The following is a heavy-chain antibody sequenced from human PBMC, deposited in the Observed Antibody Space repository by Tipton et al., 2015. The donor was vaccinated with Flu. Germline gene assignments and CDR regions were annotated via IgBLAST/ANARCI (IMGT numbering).Heavy chain of an antibody. J-gene: IGHJ4*02. CDR1: GGFITSGSYY. V-gene: IGHV4-61*02. CDR3: ARSPSYSGSGVYPYYFDD. D-gene: IGHD3-10*01. Sequence: TLSLTCTVSGGFITSGSYYWSWIRQSAGKGLEWIGRIYTTGSTNYNPSLRGRVTISGDTSKNHFSVQLSSVTAADTAVYYCARSPSYSGSGVYPYYFDDWGQGTLVTVSS. CDR2: IYTTGST.